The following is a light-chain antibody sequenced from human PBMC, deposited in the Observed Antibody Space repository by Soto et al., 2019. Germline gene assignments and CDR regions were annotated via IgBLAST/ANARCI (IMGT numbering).Light chain of an antibody. V-gene: IGKV2-28*01. CDR2: LGS. J-gene: IGKJ3*01. Sequence: EIVLTQSPLSLPVTPGEPASISCRSSQSLLQSNGYNYLDWYLQKPGQSPQLLIYLGSNRASGVPDRFSGSGSGTDFTLKISRVEAADAGIYYCMQALQTPLFTFGPGTKVDIK. CDR3: MQALQTPLFT. CDR1: QSLLQSNGYNY.